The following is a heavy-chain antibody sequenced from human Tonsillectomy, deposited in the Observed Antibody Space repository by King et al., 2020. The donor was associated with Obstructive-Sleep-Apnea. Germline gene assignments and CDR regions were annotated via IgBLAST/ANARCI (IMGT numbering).Heavy chain of an antibody. D-gene: IGHD3-22*01. J-gene: IGHJ3*02. CDR1: GFTFDDYA. Sequence: VQLVESGGGLVQPGRSLRLSCAASGFTFDDYAMHWVRQAPGKGLEWVSGISWNSGSIGYADSVKGRFTISRDNAKNSLYLQMNSLRAEDTALYYCAKDYFPSSGYYYGGDRAFDIWGQGTMVTVSS. CDR2: ISWNSGSI. CDR3: AKDYFPSSGYYYGGDRAFDI. V-gene: IGHV3-9*01.